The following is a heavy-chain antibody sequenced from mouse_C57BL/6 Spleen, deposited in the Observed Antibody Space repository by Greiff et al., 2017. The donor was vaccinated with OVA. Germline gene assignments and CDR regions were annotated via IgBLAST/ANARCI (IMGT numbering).Heavy chain of an antibody. CDR3: ARYLGRGYYFDY. CDR1: GYTFTSYW. Sequence: QVQLQQPGAELVKPGASVKLSCKASGYTFTSYWMQWVKQRPGQGLEWIGEIDPSDSYTNYNQKFKGKATLTVDTSSSTAYMQLSSLTSEDSAVYYCARYLGRGYYFDYWGQGTTLTVSS. D-gene: IGHD4-1*01. J-gene: IGHJ2*01. CDR2: IDPSDSYT. V-gene: IGHV1-50*01.